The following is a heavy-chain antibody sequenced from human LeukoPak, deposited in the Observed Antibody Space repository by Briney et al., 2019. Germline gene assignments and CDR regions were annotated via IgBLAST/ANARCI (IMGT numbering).Heavy chain of an antibody. Sequence: MSSETLSLTCTVSGGSISGYYWSWIRQPPGQGLGWIAYIHSNGYTNYKPSLKSRVIISVDTSKNQFSLKVTSVTAADTAMYYCTKREGPMSGSYDYFDPWGQGTLVTVS. J-gene: IGHJ5*02. CDR3: TKREGPMSGSYDYFDP. CDR1: GGSISGYY. CDR2: IHSNGYT. V-gene: IGHV4-4*09. D-gene: IGHD1-26*01.